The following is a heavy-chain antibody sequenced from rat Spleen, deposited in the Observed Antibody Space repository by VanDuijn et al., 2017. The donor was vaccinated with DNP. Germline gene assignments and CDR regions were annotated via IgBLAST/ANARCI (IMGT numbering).Heavy chain of an antibody. Sequence: EVQLVESGGGLVQPGRSLKLSCAASGFTFSNYDMAWVRQAPKKGLELVAAISYEGSSTYYGDSVKGRFTISRDNAKTTLYLQMDSLRSEDTATYYCARQRGDDWGQGVMVTVSS. V-gene: IGHV5-22*01. CDR3: ARQRGDD. D-gene: IGHD4-1*01. J-gene: IGHJ2*01. CDR2: ISYEGSST. CDR1: GFTFSNYD.